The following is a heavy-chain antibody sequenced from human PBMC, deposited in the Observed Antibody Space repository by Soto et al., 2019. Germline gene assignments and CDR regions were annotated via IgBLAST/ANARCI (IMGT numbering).Heavy chain of an antibody. D-gene: IGHD3-10*01. CDR3: ARSSGRAGSTFDY. CDR1: GFTFSSYA. Sequence: PGESLKISCAASGFTFSSYATHWVRQAPGKGLEWVAVISYDGSNKYYADSVKGRFTISRDNSKNTLYLQMNSLRAEDTAVYYCARSSGRAGSTFDYWGQGTLVTVSS. V-gene: IGHV3-30-3*01. CDR2: ISYDGSNK. J-gene: IGHJ4*02.